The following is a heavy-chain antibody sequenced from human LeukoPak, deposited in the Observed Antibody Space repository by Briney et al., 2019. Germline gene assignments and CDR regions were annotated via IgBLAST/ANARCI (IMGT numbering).Heavy chain of an antibody. CDR1: GFTVSSNY. J-gene: IGHJ4*02. Sequence: GGSLRLSCAASGFTVSSNYMSWVRQAPGKGLEWVSVIYSGGSTYYADSVKGRFTISRDSSKNTLYLQMNSLRAEDTAVYYCARGPPYYDFWSGYYRFDYWGQGTLVTVSS. D-gene: IGHD3-3*01. CDR3: ARGPPYYDFWSGYYRFDY. CDR2: IYSGGST. V-gene: IGHV3-66*02.